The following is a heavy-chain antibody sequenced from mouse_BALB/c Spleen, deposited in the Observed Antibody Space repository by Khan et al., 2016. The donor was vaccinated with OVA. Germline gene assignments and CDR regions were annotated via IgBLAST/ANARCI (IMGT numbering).Heavy chain of an antibody. J-gene: IGHJ3*01. D-gene: IGHD4-1*01. CDR1: GFTFSSYS. Sequence: EVALVESGGDLVKPGGSLKFSCAASGFTFSSYSMSWVRQTPDKRLEWVATISSGGDYTYYSDNVNVRFTISRDNAKNTLYLQMSRQKSEETSMYYCASHLTGSFAYWGQATLVT. CDR3: ASHLTGSFAY. V-gene: IGHV5-6*01. CDR2: ISSGGDYT.